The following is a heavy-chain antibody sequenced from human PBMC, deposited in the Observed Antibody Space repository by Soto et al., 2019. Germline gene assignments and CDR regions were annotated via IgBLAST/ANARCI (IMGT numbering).Heavy chain of an antibody. CDR3: GRVRGNQRRGWFDP. CDR1: GGSISSGGYY. D-gene: IGHD6-25*01. J-gene: IGHJ5*02. V-gene: IGHV4-31*03. CDR2: IYHSGTT. Sequence: QVQLQESGPGLVKPSQTLSLTCTVSGGSISSGGYYWSWIRQHPGKGLEWIGYIYHSGTTYYNPSLKGGVTISVDTSKNQCSRKLTSLTAADTALYYFGRVRGNQRRGWFDPGGQGTLLTVSA.